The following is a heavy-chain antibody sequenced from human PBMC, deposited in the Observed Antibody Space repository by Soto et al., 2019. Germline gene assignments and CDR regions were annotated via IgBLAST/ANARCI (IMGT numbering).Heavy chain of an antibody. CDR2: INAGNGNT. J-gene: IGHJ4*02. V-gene: IGHV1-3*01. CDR3: ARGLLSVVITASDY. Sequence: ASVKVSCKASGYTFTSYVMRWVRQAPGQRLEWMGWINAGNGNTKYSQKFQGRVTITRDTSASTAYMELSSLRSEDTAVYYCARGLLSVVITASDYWGQGTLVTVSS. CDR1: GYTFTSYV. D-gene: IGHD3-22*01.